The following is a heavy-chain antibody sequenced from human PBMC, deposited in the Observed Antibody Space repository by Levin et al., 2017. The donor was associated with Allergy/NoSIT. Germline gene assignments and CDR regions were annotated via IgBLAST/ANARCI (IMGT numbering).Heavy chain of an antibody. Sequence: GGSLRLSCAASGFTFSSYWMHWVRQAPGKGLVWVSRINSDGSSTSYADSVKGRFTISRDNAKNTLYLQMNSLRAEDTAVYYCARFIAAGDYFDYWGQGTLVTVSS. CDR3: ARFIAAGDYFDY. CDR1: GFTFSSYW. D-gene: IGHD6-13*01. J-gene: IGHJ4*02. V-gene: IGHV3-74*01. CDR2: INSDGSST.